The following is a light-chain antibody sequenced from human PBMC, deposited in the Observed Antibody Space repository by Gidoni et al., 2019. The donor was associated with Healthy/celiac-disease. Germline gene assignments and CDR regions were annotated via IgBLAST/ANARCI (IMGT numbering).Light chain of an antibody. CDR3: SSYTSSSTWG. V-gene: IGLV2-14*03. J-gene: IGLJ1*01. CDR2: DVS. Sequence: QSALTQPASVSGSPGQSLTISCTGTSSDVGGYNYVSWYQQHPGKAPKLMIYDVSKRPSGVSNRFSGSKSGNTASLTISGLQAEDEADYDCSSYTSSSTWGFGTGTKVTVL. CDR1: SSDVGGYNY.